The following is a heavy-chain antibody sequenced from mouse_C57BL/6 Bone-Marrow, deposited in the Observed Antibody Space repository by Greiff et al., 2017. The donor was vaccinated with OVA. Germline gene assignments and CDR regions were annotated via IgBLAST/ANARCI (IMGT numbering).Heavy chain of an antibody. Sequence: EVKLVESGGGLVQPKGSLKLSCAASGFSFNTYAMNWVRQAPGKGLEWVARIRSKSNNYATYYADSVKDRFTISRDDSESMLYLQMNNLKTEDTAMYYCVPLYGSSPWFAYWGQGTLVTVSA. CDR2: IRSKSNNYAT. CDR1: GFSFNTYA. J-gene: IGHJ3*01. CDR3: VPLYGSSPWFAY. D-gene: IGHD1-1*01. V-gene: IGHV10-1*01.